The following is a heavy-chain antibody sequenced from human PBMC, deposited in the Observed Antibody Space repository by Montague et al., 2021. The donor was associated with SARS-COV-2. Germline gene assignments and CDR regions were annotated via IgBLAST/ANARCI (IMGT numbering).Heavy chain of an antibody. CDR2: INSNGGT. J-gene: IGHJ5*02. D-gene: IGHD3-10*01. V-gene: IGHV4-59*11. CDR1: GGSISSHF. Sequence: SETLSLTCTVSGGSISSHFWSFIRQPPEKGLGWIGYINSNGGTNDNPSLRSRLTMSVDTSKNRFSLQLRSMTPADTAVYFCARATSVRGAVSWFDPWGQGILVTVSS. CDR3: ARATSVRGAVSWFDP.